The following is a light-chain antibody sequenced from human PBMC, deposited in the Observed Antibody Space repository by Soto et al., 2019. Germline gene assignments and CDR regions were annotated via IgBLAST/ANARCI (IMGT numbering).Light chain of an antibody. CDR3: QQYNNYPWT. CDR1: QSVNNKY. J-gene: IGKJ1*01. V-gene: IGKV3D-20*01. CDR2: GAS. Sequence: EIVLTQSPATLSLSPGERATLSCGASQSVNNKYLAWYQKKPGLAPRLLIHGASSRATGIPDRFSGSGSGTDFTLTISSLQPDDFATYYCQQYNNYPWTFGQGTKVDIK.